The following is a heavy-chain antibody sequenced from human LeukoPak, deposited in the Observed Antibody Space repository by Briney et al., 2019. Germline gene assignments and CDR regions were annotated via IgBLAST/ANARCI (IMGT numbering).Heavy chain of an antibody. D-gene: IGHD3-22*01. J-gene: IGHJ4*02. Sequence: GASVKVSCKASGYTFTGYYMHWARQAPGQGLEWMGRINPNSGGTNYAQKFQGRVTMTRDTSISTAYMELSRLRSDDTAVYYCARGYDYYDSSGYIDYWGQGTLVTVSS. CDR1: GYTFTGYY. CDR3: ARGYDYYDSSGYIDY. CDR2: INPNSGGT. V-gene: IGHV1-2*06.